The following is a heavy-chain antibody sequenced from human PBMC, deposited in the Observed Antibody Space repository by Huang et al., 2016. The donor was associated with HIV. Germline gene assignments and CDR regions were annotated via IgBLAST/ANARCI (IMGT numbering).Heavy chain of an antibody. CDR3: VVDDTSGYFSSDY. J-gene: IGHJ4*02. V-gene: IGHV1-18*04. CDR2: ISAHKGYT. D-gene: IGHD3-22*01. Sequence: QVHLVQSGPEVKKPGASVKVSCKASGYTFTSFGISWVRQAPGQGLEWMGSISAHKGYTNYAQKFRVRVTMTTDTSTRTAHMELRSLRSDDSAVYYCVVDDTSGYFSSDYWGQGTLVTVSS. CDR1: GYTFTSFG.